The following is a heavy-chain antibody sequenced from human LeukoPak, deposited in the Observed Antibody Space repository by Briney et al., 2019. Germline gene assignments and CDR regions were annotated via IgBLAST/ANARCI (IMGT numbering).Heavy chain of an antibody. Sequence: ASVKVSCKASGYTFTNYYIHWVRQAPGQGLEWMGLINPRDGSTTHAQRFQGRVTMTRETSTSTVYMDLSNLRSDDTAVYYCAKSYGSGRAHDFWGQGTLVTVSS. J-gene: IGHJ4*02. CDR3: AKSYGSGRAHDF. D-gene: IGHD3-10*01. CDR1: GYTFTNYY. V-gene: IGHV1-46*01. CDR2: INPRDGST.